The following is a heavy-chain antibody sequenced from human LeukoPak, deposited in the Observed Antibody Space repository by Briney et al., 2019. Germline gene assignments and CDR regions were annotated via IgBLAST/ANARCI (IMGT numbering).Heavy chain of an antibody. D-gene: IGHD3-22*01. CDR1: GFNFSNYA. J-gene: IGHJ4*02. V-gene: IGHV3-30*04. CDR2: IAFDGNNE. Sequence: GGSLRLSCAGSGFNFSNYALHWVRQTPDKELEWVAVIAFDGNNEYYADSVKGRFTISRDNSKNTLYLRMNSLTADDTAVYYCARDVLRASDTSFYYVPGYYFDSWGQGTLVTVSS. CDR3: ARDVLRASDTSFYYVPGYYFDS.